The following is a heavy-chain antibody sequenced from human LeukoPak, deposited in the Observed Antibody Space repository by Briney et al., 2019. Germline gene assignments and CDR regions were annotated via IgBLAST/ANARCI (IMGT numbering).Heavy chain of an antibody. J-gene: IGHJ4*02. CDR3: TTGDTIFGLHCDY. CDR1: GFTFSNAW. V-gene: IGHV3-15*01. D-gene: IGHD3-3*01. Sequence: GGSLRLSCAASGFTFSNAWMSWVRQAPGKGLEWVGRIKSKTDGGTTDYAAPVKGRFTISRDDSKNTLYLQMNSLKTEDTAVYYCTTGDTIFGLHCDYWGQGTLVTVSS. CDR2: IKSKTDGGTT.